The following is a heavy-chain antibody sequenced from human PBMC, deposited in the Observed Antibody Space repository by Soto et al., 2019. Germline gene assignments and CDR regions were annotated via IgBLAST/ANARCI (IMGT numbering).Heavy chain of an antibody. CDR3: ARYAATYVDTAMVTGEDGMVV. CDR1: GGSISRYY. CDR2: LYNAGST. J-gene: IGHJ6*02. D-gene: IGHD5-18*01. Sequence: ETLSLTCTVSGGSISRYYWSWIRQPPGKGLEWIGYLYNAGSTIYNPSLKSRVTISVDMSQNQFSLNLNYVTVADTAVYYCARYAATYVDTAMVTGEDGMVVGGQGTTVTVSS. V-gene: IGHV4-59*01.